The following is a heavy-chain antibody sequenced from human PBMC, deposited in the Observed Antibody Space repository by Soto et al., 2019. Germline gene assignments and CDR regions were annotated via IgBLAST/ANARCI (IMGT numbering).Heavy chain of an antibody. CDR2: MNPKSGNT. J-gene: IGHJ5*02. CDR3: ARLKQDYAVA. D-gene: IGHD3-16*01. V-gene: IGHV1-8*01. Sequence: QVQLVQSGAEVKKPGASVKVSCKASGYTFTSYDINWVRLATGQGHEWMGWMNPKSGNTAYEQKFQGRVTMTRNTSISTAYMELSSLRSEDTAVYYCARLKQDYAVAWGQGTLVTVSS. CDR1: GYTFTSYD.